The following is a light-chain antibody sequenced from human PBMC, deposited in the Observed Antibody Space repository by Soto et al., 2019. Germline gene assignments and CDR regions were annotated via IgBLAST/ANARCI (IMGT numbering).Light chain of an antibody. J-gene: IGLJ3*02. Sequence: QSALTQPASVSGSPGQSITISCAGTRSDVGNYNLVSWYQQYPDKAPKLMIYEVNKRPSGVSNRFSGSKSGNTASLTISGLQAEDEADYYCCSYAGSDTWAFGGGTKLTVL. V-gene: IGLV2-23*02. CDR3: CSYAGSDTWA. CDR2: EVN. CDR1: RSDVGNYNL.